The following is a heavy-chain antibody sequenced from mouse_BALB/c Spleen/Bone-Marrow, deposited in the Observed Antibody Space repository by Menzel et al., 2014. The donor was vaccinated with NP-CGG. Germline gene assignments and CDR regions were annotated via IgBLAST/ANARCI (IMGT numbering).Heavy chain of an antibody. J-gene: IGHJ4*01. Sequence: VQLQQSGAELVKPGASVKLSCTASGFNIEDTYMHWVKQRPEQGLEWLGRIDPANGNTKYDPKFQGKATITADTSSNTAYLQLSSLTSEDTAVYYCARWEYYAMDYWGQGTSVTVSS. CDR3: ARWEYYAMDY. D-gene: IGHD4-1*01. V-gene: IGHV14-3*02. CDR1: GFNIEDTY. CDR2: IDPANGNT.